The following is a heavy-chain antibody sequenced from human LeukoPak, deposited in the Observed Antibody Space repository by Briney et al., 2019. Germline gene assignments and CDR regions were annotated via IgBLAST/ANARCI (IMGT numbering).Heavy chain of an antibody. CDR3: VRNRGHRLVGPTNYFDY. Sequence: GASVKVSCKASGGTFSSYAISWVRQAPGQGLEWMGGIIPTFGTANYAQKFQGRVTITADKSTSTAYMDLRSLRSDDTAVYYCVRNRGHRLVGPTNYFDYWGQGTLVTVSS. V-gene: IGHV1-69*06. CDR1: GGTFSSYA. D-gene: IGHD1-26*01. J-gene: IGHJ4*02. CDR2: IIPTFGTA.